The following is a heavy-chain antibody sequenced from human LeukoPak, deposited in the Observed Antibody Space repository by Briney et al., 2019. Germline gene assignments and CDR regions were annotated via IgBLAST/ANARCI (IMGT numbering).Heavy chain of an antibody. V-gene: IGHV3-30*03. J-gene: IGHJ4*02. Sequence: GGSLRLSCAASGFTFSSYDMHWVRQAPGKGLEWVAVMSSDGSYENYADSVKGRFTISRDNSKNTLYLQMNRLRAEDTAVYFCASQISTGYWGQGTPVTVSS. CDR2: MSSDGSYE. CDR3: ASQISTGY. D-gene: IGHD2/OR15-2a*01. CDR1: GFTFSSYD.